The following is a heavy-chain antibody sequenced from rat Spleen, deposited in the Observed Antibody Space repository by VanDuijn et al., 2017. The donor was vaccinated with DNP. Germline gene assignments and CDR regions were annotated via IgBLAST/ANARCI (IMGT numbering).Heavy chain of an antibody. CDR2: ISYDGSST. D-gene: IGHD1-4*01. CDR1: GFTFSDYN. CDR3: ARGTRGY. V-gene: IGHV5-7*01. J-gene: IGHJ2*01. Sequence: EVQLVESGGGLVQPGRSLKLSCAASGFTFSDYNMAWVRQAPKKGLEWVATISYDGSSTYYRDSVKGRFTISRDNAKSTLYLQMDSLRSEDTATYYCARGTRGYWGQGVMVTVSS.